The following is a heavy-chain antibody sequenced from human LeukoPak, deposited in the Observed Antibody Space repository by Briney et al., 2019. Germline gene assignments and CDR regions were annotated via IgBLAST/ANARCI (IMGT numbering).Heavy chain of an antibody. V-gene: IGHV3-74*01. D-gene: IGHD3-3*01. CDR2: INSDGSSR. J-gene: IGHJ6*03. CDR1: GFTFSSYW. Sequence: GGSLRLSCAASGFTFSSYWMHWVRQAPGKGLVWVSRINSDGSSRFYADSVKGRFTISRDNAKNTLYLQMNSLRAEDTAVYYCARDYDRYYMDVWGKGTTVTVSS. CDR3: ARDYDRYYMDV.